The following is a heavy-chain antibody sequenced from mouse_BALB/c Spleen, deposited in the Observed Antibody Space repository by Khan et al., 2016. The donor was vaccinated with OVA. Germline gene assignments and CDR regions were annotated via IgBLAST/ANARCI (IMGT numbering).Heavy chain of an antibody. CDR3: TRKDYYDYDPFPY. Sequence: EVQLQESGPGLVKPSQSLSLTCTVTGYSITSEYAWNWIRHFPGNKLEWMGYINYSGNTRYNPSLKSRISITRDTSKNQFFLQLNSVTTEDTATDYCTRKDYYDYDPFPYWGQGTLVTVSA. CDR1: GYSITSEYA. V-gene: IGHV3-2*02. D-gene: IGHD2-4*01. J-gene: IGHJ3*01. CDR2: INYSGNT.